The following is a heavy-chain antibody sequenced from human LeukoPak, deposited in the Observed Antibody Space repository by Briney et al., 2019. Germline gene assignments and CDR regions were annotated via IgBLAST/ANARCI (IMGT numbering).Heavy chain of an antibody. D-gene: IGHD1-7*01. V-gene: IGHV1-8*03. CDR3: ATGITGTTNGENY. CDR2: MNPNSGNT. Sequence: ASVKVSCKASGYTFTGYYMHWVRQAPGQGLEWMGWMNPNSGNTGYAQKFQGRVTITRNTSISTAYMELSSLRSEDTAVYYCATGITGTTNGENYWGQGTLVTVSS. J-gene: IGHJ4*02. CDR1: GYTFTGYY.